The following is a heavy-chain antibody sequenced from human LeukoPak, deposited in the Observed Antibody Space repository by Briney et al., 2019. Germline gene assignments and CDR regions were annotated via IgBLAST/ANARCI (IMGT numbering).Heavy chain of an antibody. CDR1: GGTFSSYA. V-gene: IGHV1-69*04. CDR3: ARGPYDSSGNTFDY. J-gene: IGHJ4*02. Sequence: ASVKVSFKATGGTFSSYALSWLRQAPGQGLEWMGRIIPILGLANSAQKFQGRVTITADKSTSTAYMELSSLRSEDTAVYYCARGPYDSSGNTFDYWGQGTLVTVSS. D-gene: IGHD3-22*01. CDR2: IIPILGLA.